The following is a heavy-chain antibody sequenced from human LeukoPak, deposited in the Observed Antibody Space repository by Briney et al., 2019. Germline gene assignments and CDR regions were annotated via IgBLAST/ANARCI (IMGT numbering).Heavy chain of an antibody. CDR3: AKNLGSQQFDY. D-gene: IGHD1-26*01. Sequence: GGSLRLSCVASGFTFNSYWIDWVRQAPGKGLEWVANINRDGSVRNFLDSVKGRFTISRDNTKNSLFLEISSLRAEDTAVYYCAKNLGSQQFDYWGQGTLVTVSS. CDR2: INRDGSVR. CDR1: GFTFNSYW. J-gene: IGHJ4*02. V-gene: IGHV3-7*01.